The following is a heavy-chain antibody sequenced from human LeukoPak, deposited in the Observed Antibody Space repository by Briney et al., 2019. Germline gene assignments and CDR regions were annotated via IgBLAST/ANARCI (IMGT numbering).Heavy chain of an antibody. J-gene: IGHJ4*02. CDR3: ARPYCSGGSCHDYFDY. V-gene: IGHV1-2*02. CDR2: IKPNSGGT. D-gene: IGHD2-15*01. CDR1: GYSFADYY. Sequence: GASVKVSCKASGYSFADYYMHWVRQAPGQGLEWMGWIKPNSGGTRSAQKFQGRVTMTRDTSISTAYMELSGLTSDDTAVYYCARPYCSGGSCHDYFDYWGQGTLVTVSS.